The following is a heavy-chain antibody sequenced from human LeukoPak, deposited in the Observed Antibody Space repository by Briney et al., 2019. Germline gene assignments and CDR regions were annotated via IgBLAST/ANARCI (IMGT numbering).Heavy chain of an antibody. D-gene: IGHD3-9*01. J-gene: IGHJ5*02. CDR3: ARGDYDILTGYYMDWFDP. Sequence: SETLSLTCAVSHYSISSGYSWGWIRQPPEKGLEWIGSIYHSGSASYNPSLKSRVTMSVDASKNQFSLKLSSVTAADTAVYYCARGDYDILTGYYMDWFDPWGQGTLVTVSS. CDR1: HYSISSGYS. CDR2: IYHSGSA. V-gene: IGHV4-38-2*01.